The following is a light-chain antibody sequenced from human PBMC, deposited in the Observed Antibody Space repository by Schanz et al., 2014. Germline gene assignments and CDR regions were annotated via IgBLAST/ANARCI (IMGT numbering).Light chain of an antibody. Sequence: QSALTQPASVSGSPGQSITISCTGTSSDVGGYNYVSWYQQHPGKAPKLMIYDVSNRPSGVSNRFSGSKSGNTASLTISGLRAEDEADYYCSSYTSSSSLVFGTGTKLTV. J-gene: IGLJ1*01. CDR3: SSYTSSSSLV. CDR1: SSDVGGYNY. CDR2: DVS. V-gene: IGLV2-14*01.